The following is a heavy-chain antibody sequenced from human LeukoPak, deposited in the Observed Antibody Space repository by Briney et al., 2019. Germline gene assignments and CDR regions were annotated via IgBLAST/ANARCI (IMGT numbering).Heavy chain of an antibody. J-gene: IGHJ4*02. V-gene: IGHV1-58*02. Sequence: GASVKVSCKASGFTFTSSAMQWVRQARGQRLEWIGWIVVGSGNTNYAQKFQERVTITRDMSTSTANMELSSLRSEDTSVYYCAASPHYYDSSGPYGYWGQGTLVTVSS. CDR3: AASPHYYDSSGPYGY. CDR2: IVVGSGNT. D-gene: IGHD3-22*01. CDR1: GFTFTSSA.